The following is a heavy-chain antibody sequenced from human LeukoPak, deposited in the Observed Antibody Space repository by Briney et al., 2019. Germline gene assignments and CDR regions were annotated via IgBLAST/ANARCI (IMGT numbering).Heavy chain of an antibody. CDR2: IIPIFGTA. D-gene: IGHD5-18*01. CDR1: GGAFSSYA. V-gene: IGHV1-69*05. CDR3: ASSTRGVHECSYGGYFDY. Sequence: GSSVKVSCKASGGAFSSYAISWVRQAPGQGLEWMGGIIPIFGTANYAQKFQGRVTITTDESTSTAYMELSSLRSEDTAVYYCASSTRGVHECSYGGYFDYWGQGTLVTVSS. J-gene: IGHJ4*02.